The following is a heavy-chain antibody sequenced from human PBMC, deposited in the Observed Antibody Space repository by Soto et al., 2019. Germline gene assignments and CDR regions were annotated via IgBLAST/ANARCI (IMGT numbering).Heavy chain of an antibody. CDR1: GASITSDNW. J-gene: IGHJ4*02. CDR2: IYHNGRT. D-gene: IGHD4-17*01. CDR3: AAHPGKTYGPLDY. V-gene: IGHV4-4*02. Sequence: QVQLQESGPGLLKPSGTLSLTCLVSGASITSDNWWTWVRQSPEKGLEWIAEIYHNGRTNYNPSLKSRVSVSVDLSKNQFSLKVTSVTAAETAVYFCAAHPGKTYGPLDYWGRGKLVTVSS.